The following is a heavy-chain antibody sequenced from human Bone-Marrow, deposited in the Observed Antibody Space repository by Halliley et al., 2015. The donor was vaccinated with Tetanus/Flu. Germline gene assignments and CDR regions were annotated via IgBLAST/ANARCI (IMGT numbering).Heavy chain of an antibody. V-gene: IGHV4-30-2*01. CDR3: ARESNTNTNWFDP. D-gene: IGHD2-2*01. Sequence: LGWFGYIYQSGSPYYNPPLKSRVPISVDRSKNQFSLKLTSVTAADTAIYYCARESNTNTNWFDPWGQGTLVTVSS. CDR2: IYQSGSP. J-gene: IGHJ5*02.